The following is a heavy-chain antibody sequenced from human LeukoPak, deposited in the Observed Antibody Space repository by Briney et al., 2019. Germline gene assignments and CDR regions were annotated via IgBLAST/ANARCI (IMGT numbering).Heavy chain of an antibody. CDR2: IYHGGST. CDR3: ARDLAGGYNFDY. J-gene: IGHJ4*02. V-gene: IGHV4-34*01. CDR1: GGSFNGNF. D-gene: IGHD3-22*01. Sequence: SETLSLTCAAYGGSFNGNFWSWIRQPPGKGLEWIGEIYHGGSTNQNPSLKTRVTISIDTSKNQFSLNLSSVTAADTAVYYCARDLAGGYNFDYWGQGTLVTVSS.